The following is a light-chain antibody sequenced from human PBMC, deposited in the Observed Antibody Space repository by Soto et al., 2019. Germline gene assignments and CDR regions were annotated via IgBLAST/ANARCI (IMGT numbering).Light chain of an antibody. V-gene: IGKV3-11*01. Sequence: EIVLTQSPATLSWSPGERATLSCRASQSVSNYLAWYQQKPGQAPRLLIYGASNRATGIPARFTGSGSGTDFTLTISSLEPADFAVYYCKHLSEWTRTFGQGTKLEIK. CDR2: GAS. CDR3: KHLSEWTRT. J-gene: IGKJ2*01. CDR1: QSVSNY.